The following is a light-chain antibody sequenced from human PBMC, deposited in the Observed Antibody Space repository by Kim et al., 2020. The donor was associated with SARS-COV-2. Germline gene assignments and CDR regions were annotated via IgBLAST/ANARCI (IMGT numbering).Light chain of an antibody. CDR3: QQYNDWRT. CDR1: QSVSSN. CDR2: GAS. J-gene: IGKJ1*01. V-gene: IGKV3-15*01. Sequence: SVSPEETATLSCRASQSVSSNLAWYQQKPGQAPRLLIYGASTRATGIPARFSGSGSETEFTLTISSLQSGDFGIYFCQQYNDWRTFGQGTKVDIK.